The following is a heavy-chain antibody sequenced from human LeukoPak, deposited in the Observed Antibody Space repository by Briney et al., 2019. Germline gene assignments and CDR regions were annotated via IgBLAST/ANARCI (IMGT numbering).Heavy chain of an antibody. CDR3: ARDIRQLVYYYYMDV. CDR1: GFTFSSYG. Sequence: PGGSLRLSCAASGFTFSSYGMHWVRQAPGKGLEWVAFIRYDGSNKYYADSVKGRFTISRDNSKNTLYLQMNSLRAEDTAVYYCARDIRQLVYYYYMDVWGKGTTVTVSS. CDR2: IRYDGSNK. V-gene: IGHV3-30*02. J-gene: IGHJ6*03. D-gene: IGHD6-13*01.